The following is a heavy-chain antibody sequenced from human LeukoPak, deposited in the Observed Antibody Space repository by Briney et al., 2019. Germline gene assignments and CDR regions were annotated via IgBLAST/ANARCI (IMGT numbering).Heavy chain of an antibody. CDR3: AREAVAGGKNFDY. Sequence: SETLSLTCTVSGGSISSGGYYWSWIRQPAGKGLEWIGRIYTSGSTNYNPSLKSRVTISVDTSKNQFSLKLSSVTAADTAVYYCAREAVAGGKNFDYWGQGTLVTVSS. D-gene: IGHD6-19*01. J-gene: IGHJ4*02. CDR2: IYTSGST. V-gene: IGHV4-61*02. CDR1: GGSISSGGYY.